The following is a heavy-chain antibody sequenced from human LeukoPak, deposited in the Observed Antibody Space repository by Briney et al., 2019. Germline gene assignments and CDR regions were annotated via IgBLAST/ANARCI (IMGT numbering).Heavy chain of an antibody. V-gene: IGHV1-69*13. CDR3: ARDQGVVDIAYYNPDAFDV. J-gene: IGHJ3*01. D-gene: IGHD3-10*01. CDR2: IIPIFGTA. CDR1: GGTFSSYA. Sequence: ASVKVSCKASGGTFSSYAISWVRQAPGQGLEWMGGIIPIFGTANYAQKFQGRVTITASEFTSTAYMELSSLRSEDTAVYYCARDQGVVDIAYYNPDAFDVWGQGTLVTVSS.